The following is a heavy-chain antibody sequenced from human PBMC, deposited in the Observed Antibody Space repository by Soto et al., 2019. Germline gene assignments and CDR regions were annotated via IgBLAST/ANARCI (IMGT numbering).Heavy chain of an antibody. CDR2: INHSGST. CDR3: ARSYGSGSLGFDP. D-gene: IGHD3-10*01. J-gene: IGHJ5*02. V-gene: IGHV4-34*01. CDR1: GGSFSGYY. Sequence: QVQLQQWGAGLLKPSETLSLTCAVYGGSFSGYYWSWIRQPPGKGLEWIGEINHSGSTNYNPSLKRRVTISVDTSKNQFSLKLSSVTAADTAVYYCARSYGSGSLGFDPWGQGTLVTVSS.